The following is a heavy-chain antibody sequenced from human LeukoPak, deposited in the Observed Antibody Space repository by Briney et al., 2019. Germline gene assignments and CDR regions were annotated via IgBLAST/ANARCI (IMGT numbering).Heavy chain of an antibody. CDR3: ARGSYYYDSSGYLVWDDY. CDR1: GGSISSYY. J-gene: IGHJ4*02. Sequence: SETLSLTCTVSGGSISSYYWNWIRQPPGKGLEWIGYIYYSGSTNYNPSLKSRVTISVDTSKNQFSLKLSSVTAADTAVYYCARGSYYYDSSGYLVWDDYWGQGTLVTVSS. V-gene: IGHV4-59*01. D-gene: IGHD3-22*01. CDR2: IYYSGST.